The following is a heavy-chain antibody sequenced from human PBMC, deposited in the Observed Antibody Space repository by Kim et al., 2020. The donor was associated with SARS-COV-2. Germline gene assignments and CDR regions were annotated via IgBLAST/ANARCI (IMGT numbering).Heavy chain of an antibody. J-gene: IGHJ5*02. V-gene: IGHV1-2*02. CDR2: INPNSGGT. CDR3: ARDKGIAAAGTNWFDP. D-gene: IGHD6-13*01. Sequence: ASVKVSCKASGYTFTGYYMHWVRQAPGQGLEWMGWINPNSGGTNYAQKFQGRVTMTRDTSISTAYMELSRLRSDDTAVYYCARDKGIAAAGTNWFDPWGQGTLVTVSS. CDR1: GYTFTGYY.